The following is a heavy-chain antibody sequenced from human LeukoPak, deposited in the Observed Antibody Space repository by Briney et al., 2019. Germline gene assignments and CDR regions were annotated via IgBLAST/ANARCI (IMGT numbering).Heavy chain of an antibody. CDR3: ARGSGWYYY. Sequence: SETLSLTCTVSAVSTSRSYCSWVRQPPGKGLGCIGYINYSGGTTYNPSLKSRVTISVDTSKNQFSLKLSSVTAADTAVYYCARGSGWYYYWGQGTLVTVSS. J-gene: IGHJ4*02. V-gene: IGHV4-59*01. CDR1: AVSTSRSY. CDR2: INYSGGT. D-gene: IGHD6-19*01.